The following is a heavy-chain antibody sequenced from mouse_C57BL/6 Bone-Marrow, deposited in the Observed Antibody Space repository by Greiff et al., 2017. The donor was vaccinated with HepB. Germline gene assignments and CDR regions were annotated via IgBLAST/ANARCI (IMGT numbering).Heavy chain of an antibody. V-gene: IGHV5-17*01. Sequence: VQLKESGGGLVKPGGSLKLSCAASGFTFSDYGMHWVRQAPEKGLEWVAYISSGSSTIYYADTVKGRFTISRDNAKNTLFLQMTSLRSEDTAMYYCARLYYGNYEAMDYWGQGTSVTVSS. CDR1: GFTFSDYG. D-gene: IGHD2-1*01. CDR2: ISSGSSTI. CDR3: ARLYYGNYEAMDY. J-gene: IGHJ4*01.